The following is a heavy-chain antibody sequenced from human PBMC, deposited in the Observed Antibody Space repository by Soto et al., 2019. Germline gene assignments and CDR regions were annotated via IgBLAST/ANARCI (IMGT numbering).Heavy chain of an antibody. D-gene: IGHD3-10*01. CDR1: GGTFSSYT. CDR3: ARHVGSPKERNYYYMDV. V-gene: IGHV1-69*02. J-gene: IGHJ6*03. Sequence: ASVKVSCKASGGTFSSYTISWVRQAPGQGLEWMGRIIPILGIANYAQKFQGRVTITADKSTSTAYMELSSLRSEDTAVYYCARHVGSPKERNYYYMDVWGKGTTVTVSS. CDR2: IIPILGIA.